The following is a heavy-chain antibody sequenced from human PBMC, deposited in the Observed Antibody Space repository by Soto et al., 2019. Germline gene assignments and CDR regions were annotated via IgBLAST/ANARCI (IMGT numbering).Heavy chain of an antibody. V-gene: IGHV4-30-4*01. D-gene: IGHD4-4*01. CDR1: GGSISSGDYY. Sequence: SETLSLTCTVSGGSISSGDYYWIWIRQPPGKGLEWIGYIYYSGITYYNPSLKSRVTISVDTSKNQFSLKLSSVTAADTAVYYCARVAGYSINWFDPWGQGTLVTVSS. CDR2: IYYSGIT. J-gene: IGHJ5*02. CDR3: ARVAGYSINWFDP.